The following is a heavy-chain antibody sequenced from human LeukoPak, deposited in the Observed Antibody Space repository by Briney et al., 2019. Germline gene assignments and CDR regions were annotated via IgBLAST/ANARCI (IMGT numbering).Heavy chain of an antibody. Sequence: PSETLSLTCTVSGGSVSSGSYYWSWIRQPPGKGLEWIGYIYYSGSTNYNPSLKSRVTISVDTSKNQFSLKLSSVTAADTAVYYCAREGGDFWSGYYPDYWGQGTLVTVSS. CDR1: GGSVSSGSYY. CDR2: IYYSGST. CDR3: AREGGDFWSGYYPDY. J-gene: IGHJ4*02. V-gene: IGHV4-61*01. D-gene: IGHD3-3*01.